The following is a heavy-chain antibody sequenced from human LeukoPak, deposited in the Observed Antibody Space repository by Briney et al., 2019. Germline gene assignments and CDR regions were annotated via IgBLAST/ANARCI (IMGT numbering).Heavy chain of an antibody. D-gene: IGHD4-17*01. CDR3: ARDHYGDYVGAFDI. CDR1: GFTVSSNY. V-gene: IGHV3-66*01. Sequence: GSLRLSCAASGFTVSSNYMSWVRQAPGKGLEWVSVIYSGGSTYYADSVKGRFTISRDNSKNTLYLQMNSLRAEDTAVYYCARDHYGDYVGAFDIWGQGTMVTVSS. CDR2: IYSGGST. J-gene: IGHJ3*02.